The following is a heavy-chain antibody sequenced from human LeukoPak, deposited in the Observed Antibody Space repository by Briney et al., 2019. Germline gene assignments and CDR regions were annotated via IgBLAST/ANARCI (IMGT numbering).Heavy chain of an antibody. D-gene: IGHD3-22*01. J-gene: IGHJ3*02. CDR2: ISYDGSNK. V-gene: IGHV3-30*18. Sequence: GGSLRLSCAASGFTFSSYGMHWVRQAPGKGLEWVAVISYDGSNKYYADSVKGRFTISRDNSKNMLYLQMHSLRAEDTAVYYCAKENDSSEIRRDFCGFDIWGQGTMVTVSS. CDR1: GFTFSSYG. CDR3: AKENDSSEIRRDFCGFDI.